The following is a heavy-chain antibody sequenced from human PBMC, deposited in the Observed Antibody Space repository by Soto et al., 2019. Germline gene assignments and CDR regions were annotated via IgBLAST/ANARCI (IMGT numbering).Heavy chain of an antibody. V-gene: IGHV3-73*02. Sequence: EVQLVESGGGLVKPGGSLKLSCAASGFSFSGSAMHWVRQASGKGLEWVGRIRRKANGYATAYVASGKGRFIVSRQDSKNTPYLEMNSLKIEDSAVYYCFTYDSSGDRFFDLWGRGTLVTVSP. D-gene: IGHD3-22*01. J-gene: IGHJ2*01. CDR1: GFSFSGSA. CDR3: FTYDSSGDRFFDL. CDR2: IRRKANGYAT.